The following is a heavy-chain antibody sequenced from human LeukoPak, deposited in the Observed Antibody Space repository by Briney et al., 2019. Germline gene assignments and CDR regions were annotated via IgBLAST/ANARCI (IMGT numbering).Heavy chain of an antibody. CDR1: GFTFSSYG. CDR2: ISYDGSNK. Sequence: PGGSLRLSCAASGFTFSSYGMHWVRQAPGKGLEWVAVISYDGSNKYYADSVKGRFTTSRDNSKNTLYLQMDSLRAEDTAVYYCAPRGSAGILTGYYDYWGQGTLVTVSS. CDR3: APRGSAGILTGYYDY. D-gene: IGHD3-9*01. V-gene: IGHV3-30*03. J-gene: IGHJ4*02.